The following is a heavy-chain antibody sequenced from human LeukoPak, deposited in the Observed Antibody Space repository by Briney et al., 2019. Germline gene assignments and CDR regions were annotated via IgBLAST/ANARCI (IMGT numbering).Heavy chain of an antibody. Sequence: GGSLRLSCAASGFTFSSYEMSWVRQAPGKGLEWVSYISSSGSTIYYADSVKGRFTISRDNAMNTLYLQMNSLRAEDTAVYYCARGDGYQQEYYYYYMDVWGKGTTVTVSS. CDR3: ARGDGYQQEYYYYYMDV. CDR2: ISSSGSTI. V-gene: IGHV3-48*03. J-gene: IGHJ6*03. D-gene: IGHD6-13*01. CDR1: GFTFSSYE.